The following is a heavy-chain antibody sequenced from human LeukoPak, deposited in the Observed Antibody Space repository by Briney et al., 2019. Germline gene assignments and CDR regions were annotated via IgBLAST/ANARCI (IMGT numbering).Heavy chain of an antibody. CDR1: GYSISSGYY. CDR2: IYHSGST. J-gene: IGHJ5*02. CDR3: ARATTMVRGVIIPIFDP. D-gene: IGHD3-10*01. V-gene: IGHV4-38-2*01. Sequence: PSETLSLTCAVSGYSISSGYYWGWIRQPPGKGLEWIGSIYHSGSTYYNPSLKSRVTISVDTSKNQFSLKLSSVTAADTAVYYCARATTMVRGVIIPIFDPWGQGTLVTVFS.